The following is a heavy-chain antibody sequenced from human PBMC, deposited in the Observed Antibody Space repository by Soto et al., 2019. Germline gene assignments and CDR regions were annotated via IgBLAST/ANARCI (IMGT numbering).Heavy chain of an antibody. Sequence: TLSLTCTVSGASISGFYWSWIRKSAGKGLEWIGRIYATGTTDYNPSLKSRVMMSVDTSKKQFSLKLRSVTAADTAVYYCVRDGTKTLRDWFDPWGQGMSVTVSS. CDR1: GASISGFY. CDR3: VRDGTKTLRDWFDP. CDR2: IYATGTT. J-gene: IGHJ5*02. D-gene: IGHD1-1*01. V-gene: IGHV4-4*07.